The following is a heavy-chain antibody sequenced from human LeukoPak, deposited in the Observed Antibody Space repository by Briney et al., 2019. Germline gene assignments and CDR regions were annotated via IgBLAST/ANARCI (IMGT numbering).Heavy chain of an antibody. CDR3: ARQRGGSYYGDTYYFDY. D-gene: IGHD1-26*01. CDR2: IYYSGNT. V-gene: IGHV4-59*08. CDR1: GSSISSYY. Sequence: SETLSLTCTVSGSSISSYYWSWIRQPPGKGLEWIGYIYYSGNTKYNPSLESRVTISLDTPKNQFSLKLSSVTAADTAMYYCARQRGGSYYGDTYYFDYWGQGTLVTVSS. J-gene: IGHJ4*02.